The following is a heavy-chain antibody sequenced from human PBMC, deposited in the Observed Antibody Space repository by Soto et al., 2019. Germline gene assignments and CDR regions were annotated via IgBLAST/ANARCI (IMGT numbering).Heavy chain of an antibody. J-gene: IGHJ4*02. CDR3: GRLPRLGDPFDY. CDR1: SNSISSGNW. V-gene: IGHV4-28*01. Sequence: QVQLQESGPGLVKPSDTLSLTCVVSSNSISSGNWWGWIRQPPGKGLEWLVYMSYTGTTYYNSSLKSRVTMSVDTSKNQFSLRLSSVTAVDTAVYYCGRLPRLGDPFDYWGQGILVTVSS. D-gene: IGHD3-16*01. CDR2: MSYTGTT.